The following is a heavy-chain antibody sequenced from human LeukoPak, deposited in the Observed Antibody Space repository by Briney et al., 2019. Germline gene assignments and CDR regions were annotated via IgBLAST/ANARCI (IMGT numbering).Heavy chain of an antibody. CDR3: ARESLATIGVDY. J-gene: IGHJ4*02. CDR1: GFTFSSYS. Sequence: PGGSLRLSCAASGFTFSSYSMNWVRQAPGKVLEWVSSITSSSSYMYYADSVKGRFTISRDNAKNSLYLQMNTLRAEDTAVYYCARESLATIGVDYWGQGTLVTVSS. CDR2: ITSSSSYM. V-gene: IGHV3-21*01. D-gene: IGHD5-12*01.